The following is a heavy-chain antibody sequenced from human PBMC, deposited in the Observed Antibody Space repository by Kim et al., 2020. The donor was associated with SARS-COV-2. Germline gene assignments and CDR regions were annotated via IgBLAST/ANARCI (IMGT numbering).Heavy chain of an antibody. CDR3: ARGELRYFDWLLSKKYYYYGMDV. Sequence: ASVKVSCKASGYTFTSYDINWVRQATGQGLEWMGWMNPNSGNTGYAQKFQGRVTMTRNTSISTAYMELSSLRSEDTAMYYCARGELRYFDWLLSKKYYYYGMDVWGQGTTVTVSS. V-gene: IGHV1-8*01. D-gene: IGHD3-9*01. CDR1: GYTFTSYD. CDR2: MNPNSGNT. J-gene: IGHJ6*02.